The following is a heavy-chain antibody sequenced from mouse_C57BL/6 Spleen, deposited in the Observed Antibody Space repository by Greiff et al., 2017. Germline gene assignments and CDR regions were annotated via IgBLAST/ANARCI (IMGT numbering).Heavy chain of an antibody. V-gene: IGHV1-82*01. J-gene: IGHJ4*01. CDR2: IYPGDGDT. D-gene: IGHD4-1*01. CDR3: GSLTGAGAMDD. Sequence: VHLVESGPELVKPGASVKISCKASGYAFTSSWMNWVKQRPGKGLEWIGRIYPGDGDTNYNGKFKGKATLTAAKSSSTAYMQLGSLTSEDSAVXFGGSLTGAGAMDDWGQGTSVTVSS. CDR1: GYAFTSSW.